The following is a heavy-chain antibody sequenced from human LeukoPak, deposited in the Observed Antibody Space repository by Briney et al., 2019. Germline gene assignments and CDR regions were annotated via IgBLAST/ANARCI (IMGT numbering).Heavy chain of an antibody. J-gene: IGHJ3*02. V-gene: IGHV1-18*01. CDR3: ARDRELRRPPDAFDI. Sequence: ASVKVSCKASGYTFTSYGISWVRQAPGQGLEWMGWISAYNGNTNYAQKLQGRVTMTTDTSTSTAYMELRSLRSDDTAVYYCARDRELRRPPDAFDIWGQGTMVTVSS. CDR2: ISAYNGNT. D-gene: IGHD1-26*01. CDR1: GYTFTSYG.